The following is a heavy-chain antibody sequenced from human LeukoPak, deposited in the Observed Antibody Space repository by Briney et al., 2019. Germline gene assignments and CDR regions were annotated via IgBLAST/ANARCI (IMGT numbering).Heavy chain of an antibody. V-gene: IGHV3-21*01. D-gene: IGHD6-19*01. Sequence: PGGTLRLSCAASGFTFSSYGMSWVRQAPGKGLEWVSSISSSSSYIYYADSVKGRFTISRDNAKNSLYLQMNSLRAEDTAVYYCARDDRRSGLGNYWGQGTLVTVSS. CDR3: ARDDRRSGLGNY. CDR2: ISSSSSYI. CDR1: GFTFSSYG. J-gene: IGHJ4*02.